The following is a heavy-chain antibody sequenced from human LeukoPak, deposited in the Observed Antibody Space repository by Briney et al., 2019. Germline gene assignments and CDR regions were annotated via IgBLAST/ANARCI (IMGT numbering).Heavy chain of an antibody. D-gene: IGHD2-15*01. J-gene: IGHJ5*02. Sequence: VASVKVSCKASGYTFSSYGISWVRQAPGQGLEWMGWISAYNGNTNYALTLQGRVTMTTDTSTSTAYMELRSLRSDDTAVYYCARAAMVAATNWFDPWGQGTLVTVSS. CDR2: ISAYNGNT. V-gene: IGHV1-18*01. CDR3: ARAAMVAATNWFDP. CDR1: GYTFSSYG.